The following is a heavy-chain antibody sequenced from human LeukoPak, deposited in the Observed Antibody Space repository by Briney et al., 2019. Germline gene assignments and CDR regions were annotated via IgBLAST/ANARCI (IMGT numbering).Heavy chain of an antibody. CDR2: ISSSGSSI. V-gene: IGHV3-11*04. CDR3: ARDGTPYYYYYMDV. J-gene: IGHJ6*03. CDR1: GFTFSDYY. D-gene: IGHD1-26*01. Sequence: GGFLRLSCAASGFTFSDYYISWIRQAPGKGLEWVSYISSSGSSIQYADSVKGRFTISRDNAKNSLFLQMNSLRAEDTAVYYCARDGTPYYYYYMDVWGKGTTVTVSS.